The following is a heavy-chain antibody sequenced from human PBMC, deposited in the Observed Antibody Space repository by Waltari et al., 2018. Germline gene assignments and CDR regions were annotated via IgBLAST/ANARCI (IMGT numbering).Heavy chain of an antibody. CDR3: AKVTTDGGFDP. CDR1: GFTFSSYG. CDR2: ISYDGSNK. V-gene: IGHV3-30*18. D-gene: IGHD3-16*01. Sequence: VQLVESGGGVIQPGRSLRLSCAASGFTFSSYGMHWFRQAPGKGLEWVAVISYDGSNKFYADSVKGRFNISRDNSKNTLYLQMNSLRAEDTAVYYCAKVTTDGGFDPWGQGTLVTVSS. J-gene: IGHJ5*02.